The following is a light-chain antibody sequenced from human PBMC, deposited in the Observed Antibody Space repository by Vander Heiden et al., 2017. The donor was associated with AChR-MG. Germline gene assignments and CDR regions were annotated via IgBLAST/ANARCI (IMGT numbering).Light chain of an antibody. CDR2: DAS. J-gene: IGKJ4*01. Sequence: EIALTQSPPTLSLSPGERATLSCRASQSVSSYLAWYQQKPGQAPRLLIYDASNRATGIPARFSGSGSQTDFTLTISSLEPEDFAVYSCQQRSNWPPGTFGGGTKVEIK. V-gene: IGKV3-11*01. CDR1: QSVSSY. CDR3: QQRSNWPPGT.